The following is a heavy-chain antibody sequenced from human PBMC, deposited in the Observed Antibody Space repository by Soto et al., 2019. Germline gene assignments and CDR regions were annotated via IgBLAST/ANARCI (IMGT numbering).Heavy chain of an antibody. D-gene: IGHD7-27*01. V-gene: IGHV3-33*01. CDR2: IWYDGSNK. Sequence: QVQLVESGGGVVQPGRSLRLSCAASGFTFSSYGMQWVRQAPGKGLEWVAVIWYDGSNKYYADSVKGRFTISRDNSKNTLYLQMNSLRAEATAVYYCARDLSGAFDYWGQGTLVTVSS. CDR3: ARDLSGAFDY. J-gene: IGHJ4*02. CDR1: GFTFSSYG.